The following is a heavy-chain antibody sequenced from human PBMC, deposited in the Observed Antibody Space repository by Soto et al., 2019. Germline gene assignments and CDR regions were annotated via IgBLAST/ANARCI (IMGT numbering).Heavy chain of an antibody. CDR2: ISSTGLYT. Sequence: GGSLRLSCAASGFSFTTYGRSWVRQAPGKGLEWVSDISSTGLYTYLADSVKGRFTISRDNSKNTLYLQMNSLRVDDTAVYFCTKSWLFEKNWFDPWGQGTLVTVSS. CDR1: GFSFTTYG. J-gene: IGHJ5*02. CDR3: TKSWLFEKNWFDP. V-gene: IGHV3-23*01. D-gene: IGHD3-22*01.